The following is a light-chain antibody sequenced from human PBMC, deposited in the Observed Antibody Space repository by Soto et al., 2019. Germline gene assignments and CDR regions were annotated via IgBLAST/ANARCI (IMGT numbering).Light chain of an antibody. V-gene: IGKV1-5*03. J-gene: IGKJ4*01. CDR3: QQYNNFPFT. Sequence: DIQMTQSPSTLSASVGDRVTITCRASQNIRSWLAWYQQKPGKAPRLLIYKASSLESGVPSRFSGSGSGTEFTLTISSLQPDDFATYYCQQYNNFPFTFGGGTKVDIK. CDR1: QNIRSW. CDR2: KAS.